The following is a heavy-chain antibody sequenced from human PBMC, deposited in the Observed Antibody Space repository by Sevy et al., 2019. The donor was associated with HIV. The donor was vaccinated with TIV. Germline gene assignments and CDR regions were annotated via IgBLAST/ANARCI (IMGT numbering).Heavy chain of an antibody. CDR2: IFSSGSI. Sequence: SETLSLTCTFSGDSITNYYWNWIRQPAGKALEWIGRIFSSGSITYNPSLKSRVTLSVDMSKNQFPLNLSSVSAADTAVYYCASSPYVMGERPNWYFDLWGPGTLVTVSS. CDR3: ASSPYVMGERPNWYFDL. D-gene: IGHD1-26*01. CDR1: GDSITNYY. V-gene: IGHV4-4*07. J-gene: IGHJ2*01.